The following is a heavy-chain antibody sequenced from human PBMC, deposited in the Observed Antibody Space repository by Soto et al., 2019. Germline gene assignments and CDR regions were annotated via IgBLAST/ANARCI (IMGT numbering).Heavy chain of an antibody. CDR3: ARDYGGNSGWFDP. CDR1: GFTFSSYA. CDR2: ISYDGSIK. D-gene: IGHD4-17*01. V-gene: IGHV3-30-3*01. J-gene: IGHJ5*02. Sequence: GGSLRLSCAASGFTFSSYAMYWVRQAPGKGLEWEAVISYDGSIKYYADSVKGRFTISRDNSKNTLYLQMNSLRAEDTAVYYCARDYGGNSGWFDPWGQGTLVTVSS.